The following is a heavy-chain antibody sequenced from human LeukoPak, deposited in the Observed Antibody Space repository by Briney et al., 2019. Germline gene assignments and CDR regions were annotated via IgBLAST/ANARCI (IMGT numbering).Heavy chain of an antibody. CDR3: ARVLYYDFWSGYGSYRSYMDV. J-gene: IGHJ6*03. CDR2: INHSGST. Sequence: SETLSLTCAVYGGSFSGYYWSWIRQPPGKGLDWIGEINHSGSTNYNPSLKSRVTISVDTSKNQFSLKLSSVTAADTAVYYCARVLYYDFWSGYGSYRSYMDVWGKGTTVTVSS. D-gene: IGHD3-3*01. V-gene: IGHV4-34*01. CDR1: GGSFSGYY.